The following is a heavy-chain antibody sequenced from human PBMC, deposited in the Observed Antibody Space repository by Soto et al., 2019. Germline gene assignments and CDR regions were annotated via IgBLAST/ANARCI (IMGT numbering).Heavy chain of an antibody. Sequence: GGSLRLSCAASGFTFSNYAVTWVRQAPGKGLEWVSTISGSVGSTYYADSVKGRFTISRDNSKNTLYLQMNSLRADDTAVYYCAKDQGSSWYEIDYWGQGTLVTVSS. J-gene: IGHJ4*02. D-gene: IGHD6-13*01. CDR3: AKDQGSSWYEIDY. CDR1: GFTFSNYA. CDR2: ISGSVGST. V-gene: IGHV3-23*01.